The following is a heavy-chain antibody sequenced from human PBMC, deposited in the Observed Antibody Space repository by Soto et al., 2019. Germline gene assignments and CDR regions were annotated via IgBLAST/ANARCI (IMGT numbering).Heavy chain of an antibody. CDR3: APEVTVFGVIITTPMDV. Sequence: PGGSLRLSCAAAGFTFSGYEMNWVLQAPGNGLEWISYISGSGTTIYYAASVKGRFTISGDNAKKSLYLQLNSLSAEDTPVYYCAPEVTVFGVIITTPMDVCGQGTTVTVSS. J-gene: IGHJ6*02. V-gene: IGHV3-48*03. CDR2: ISGSGTTI. CDR1: GFTFSGYE. D-gene: IGHD3-3*01.